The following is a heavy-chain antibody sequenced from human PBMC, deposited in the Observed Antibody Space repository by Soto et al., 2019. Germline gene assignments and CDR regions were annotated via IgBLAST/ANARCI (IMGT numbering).Heavy chain of an antibody. J-gene: IGHJ4*02. CDR3: AAGGGLPKYFDC. V-gene: IGHV4-30-2*01. D-gene: IGHD5-12*01. CDR1: GGSISSGGYS. CDR2: IYHSGST. Sequence: SETLSLTCAVSGGSISSGGYSWSWIRQPPGKGLEWIGYIYHSGSTYYNPSLKSRVTISVDRSKNQFSLKLSSVTAADTAVYYCAAGGGLPKYFDCWGQGTLVTVSS.